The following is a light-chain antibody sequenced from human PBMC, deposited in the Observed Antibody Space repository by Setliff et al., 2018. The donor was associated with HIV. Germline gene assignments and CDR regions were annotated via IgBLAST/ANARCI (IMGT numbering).Light chain of an antibody. CDR3: CSYAGSSTPYV. CDR2: EVS. CDR1: NSDIGSYNL. J-gene: IGLJ1*01. Sequence: QSALAQPASVSGSPGQSITISCTGTNSDIGSYNLVSWYQQHPGKAPKLMIYEVSKRPSGVSNRFSGSKSGNTASLTISGLQAEDEADYYCCSYAGSSTPYVFGSGTKVTVL. V-gene: IGLV2-23*02.